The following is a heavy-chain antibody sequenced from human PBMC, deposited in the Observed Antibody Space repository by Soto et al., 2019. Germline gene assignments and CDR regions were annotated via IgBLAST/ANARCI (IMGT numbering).Heavy chain of an antibody. D-gene: IGHD3-22*01. CDR1: GGAISSGAYY. J-gene: IGHJ6*02. Sequence: QVQLQESCPGLVKPSQTLSLTCTVSGGAISSGAYYWSWIRQPPGKGLDWIGYIYYSGSTYYNPSLKSRVTISVDTSKNPFPLKLRSVTAADTTVYYCARGYYYDSSGYYQTHYYYGMDVWGQGTTVTVSS. CDR3: ARGYYYDSSGYYQTHYYYGMDV. CDR2: IYYSGST. V-gene: IGHV4-30-4*01.